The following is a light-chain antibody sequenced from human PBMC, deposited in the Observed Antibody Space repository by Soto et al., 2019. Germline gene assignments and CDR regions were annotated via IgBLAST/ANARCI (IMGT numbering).Light chain of an antibody. CDR3: QKYNSAPSLT. CDR2: AAS. CDR1: QGISNF. J-gene: IGKJ4*01. Sequence: DIQMTQSPSYLSASVGDRVTITYRASQGISNFLAWYQQRPGKVPKVLIYAASTLQSGVPSRFSGSGSGTDFTLTISSLQPEDVATYYCQKYNSAPSLTFGGGTKVEIK. V-gene: IGKV1-27*01.